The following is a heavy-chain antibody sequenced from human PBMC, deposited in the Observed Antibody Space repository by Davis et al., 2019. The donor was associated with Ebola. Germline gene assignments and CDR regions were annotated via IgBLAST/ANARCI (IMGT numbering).Heavy chain of an antibody. V-gene: IGHV3-23*01. CDR1: GFVSSSYV. CDR2: LGTSAYT. J-gene: IGHJ3*02. CDR3: AKDTSNIWFDI. D-gene: IGHD1-26*01. Sequence: GGSLRPSCAAPGFVSSSYVMSWVRRAPGKGLEWVSTLGTSAYTYYADSVKGRFTIPRDNSKNTLYLQMNGLRVEDTAIYYCAKDTSNIWFDIWGQGTNVTVSS.